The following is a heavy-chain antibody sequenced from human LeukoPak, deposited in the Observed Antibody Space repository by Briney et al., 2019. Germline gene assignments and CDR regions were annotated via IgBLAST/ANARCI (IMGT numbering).Heavy chain of an antibody. J-gene: IGHJ4*02. CDR2: IYHSGST. CDR1: GGSISSGGNS. Sequence: SETLSLTCAVSGGSISSGGNSWSWIRQPPGKGLEWIGYIYHSGSTYYNPSLKSRVTISVDRSENQFSLKLSSVTAADTAVYYCARVSGYLLFDYWGQGTLVTVSS. CDR3: ARVSGYLLFDY. D-gene: IGHD3-22*01. V-gene: IGHV4-30-2*01.